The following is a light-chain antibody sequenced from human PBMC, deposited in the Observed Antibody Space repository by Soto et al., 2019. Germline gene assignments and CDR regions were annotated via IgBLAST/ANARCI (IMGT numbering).Light chain of an antibody. J-gene: IGLJ2*01. CDR2: VNSDGSH. V-gene: IGLV4-69*01. Sequence: QLVLTQSPSASASLGASVKLTCTLSSGHSSYAIAWHQQQPEKGPRYLMKVNSDGSHKKGDGIPDRFSGSSSGAERYLTISSLQSEDEADYYCQTWGTGIHVVFGGGTKLTLL. CDR1: SGHSSYA. CDR3: QTWGTGIHVV.